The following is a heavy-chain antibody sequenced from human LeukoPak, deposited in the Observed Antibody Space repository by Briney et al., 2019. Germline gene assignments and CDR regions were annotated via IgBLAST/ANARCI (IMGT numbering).Heavy chain of an antibody. CDR1: GGSISSYY. V-gene: IGHV4-59*08. D-gene: IGHD5-24*01. CDR2: IYYSGST. J-gene: IGHJ4*02. CDR3: ARHERGTDY. Sequence: SETLSLTCTVSGGSISSYYWSWIRQPPGKGLEWIGYIYYSGSTNYNPSLKSRVTISVDTSKNQFSLKLSSVTAADTAVYCCARHERGTDYWGQGTLVTVSS.